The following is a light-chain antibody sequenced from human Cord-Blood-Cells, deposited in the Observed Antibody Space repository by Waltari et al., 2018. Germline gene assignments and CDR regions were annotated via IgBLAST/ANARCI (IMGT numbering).Light chain of an antibody. Sequence: QSVLTQPPSASGTPGQRVTISCSGSSSNIVSNTVNWYQQLPGTAPKLHIYSNNQRPSGVPDRFSGSKSGTSASLAISGLQSEDEADYYCAAWDDSLNVVFGGGTKLTVL. CDR3: AAWDDSLNVV. CDR1: SSNIVSNT. CDR2: SNN. V-gene: IGLV1-44*01. J-gene: IGLJ2*01.